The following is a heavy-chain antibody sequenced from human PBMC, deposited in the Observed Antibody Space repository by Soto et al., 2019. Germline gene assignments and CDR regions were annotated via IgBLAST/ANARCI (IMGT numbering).Heavy chain of an antibody. V-gene: IGHV4-31*03. D-gene: IGHD3-22*01. CDR1: GGSISSGGYY. CDR3: ARVANYYDSSGYYVGWFDP. J-gene: IGHJ5*02. CDR2: IYYSGST. Sequence: QVQLQESGPGLVKPSQTLSLTCTVSGGSISSGGYYWSWIRQHPGKGLEWIGYIYYSGSTYYNPSLMSRVTISVDTSKNQFSLKLSSVTAADTAVYYCARVANYYDSSGYYVGWFDPWGQGTLVTVSS.